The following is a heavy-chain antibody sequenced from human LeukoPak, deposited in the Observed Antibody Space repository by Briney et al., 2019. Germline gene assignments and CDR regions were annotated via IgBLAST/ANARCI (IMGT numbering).Heavy chain of an antibody. D-gene: IGHD3-22*01. V-gene: IGHV1-46*01. J-gene: IGHJ4*02. Sequence: ASVKVSCKASGYTFTSYYMHWVRQAPGQGLEWMGIINPSGGSTSYAQKFQGRVTMTRDMSTSTVYMELSSLRSEDTAVYYCARDPDGGYDSSGYGLFDYWGQGTLVTVSS. CDR3: ARDPDGGYDSSGYGLFDY. CDR2: INPSGGST. CDR1: GYTFTSYY.